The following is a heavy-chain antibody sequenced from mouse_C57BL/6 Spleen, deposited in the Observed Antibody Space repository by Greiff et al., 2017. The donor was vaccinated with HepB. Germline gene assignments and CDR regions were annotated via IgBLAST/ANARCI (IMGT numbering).Heavy chain of an antibody. CDR2: IWSGGST. V-gene: IGHV2-2*01. Sequence: VKLMESGPGLVQPSQSLSITCTVSGFSLTSYGVHWVRQSPGKGLEWLGVIWSGGSTDYNAAFISRLSISKDNSKSQVFFKMNSLQADDTAIYYCGTVVAKRDAMDYWGQGTSVTVSS. CDR1: GFSLTSYG. D-gene: IGHD1-1*01. CDR3: GTVVAKRDAMDY. J-gene: IGHJ4*01.